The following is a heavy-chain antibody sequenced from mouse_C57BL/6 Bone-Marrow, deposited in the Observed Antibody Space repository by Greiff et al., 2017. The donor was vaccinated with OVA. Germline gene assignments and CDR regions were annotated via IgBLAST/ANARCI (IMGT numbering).Heavy chain of an antibody. CDR1: GYTFTSYD. V-gene: IGHV1-85*01. CDR2: IYPRDGST. J-gene: IGHJ2*01. Sequence: VQLQQSGPELVKPGASVKLSCKASGYTFTSYDINWVKQRPGQGLEWIGWIYPRDGSTKYNEKFKGKATLTVDTSSSTAYMELHSLTSEDSAVYFCAREDGYEVSYFDYWGQGTTLTVSS. D-gene: IGHD2-2*01. CDR3: AREDGYEVSYFDY.